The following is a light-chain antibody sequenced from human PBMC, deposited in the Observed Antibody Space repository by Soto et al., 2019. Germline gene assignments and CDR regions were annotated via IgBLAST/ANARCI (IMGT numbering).Light chain of an antibody. CDR2: GAS. CDR3: QQYGGSPPYT. J-gene: IGKJ2*01. CDR1: QSVYSNY. V-gene: IGKV3-20*01. Sequence: EIVLTQSPGTLSLSPGERATLSCRASQSVYSNYFAWYQQKPGQAPRLLIYGASSRATGIPDRFSGGGSGXXXXXXXXRLEPEDFAVYYCQQYGGSPPYTFGQGTKLEI.